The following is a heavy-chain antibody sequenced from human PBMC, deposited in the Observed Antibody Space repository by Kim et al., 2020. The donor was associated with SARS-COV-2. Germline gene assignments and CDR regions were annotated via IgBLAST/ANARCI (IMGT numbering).Heavy chain of an antibody. CDR2: VNNGNNP. V-gene: IGHV3-23*05. CDR1: GFTFSRRA. D-gene: IGHD6-19*01. Sequence: GGSLRLSCAASGFTFSRRAMSWVRQAPGKGLEWIASVNNGNNPYYAASVRGRFTVSRDNTKDTVYLQMSSLRAEDTALYYCAKDHPSDGWPTFDSWGQGT. CDR3: AKDHPSDGWPTFDS. J-gene: IGHJ4*02.